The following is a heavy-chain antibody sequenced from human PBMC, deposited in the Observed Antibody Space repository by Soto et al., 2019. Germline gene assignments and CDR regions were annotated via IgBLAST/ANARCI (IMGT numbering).Heavy chain of an antibody. Sequence: ASVKVSCKASGYTFTSYAMHWVRQAPGQRLEWMGWINAGNGNTKYSQKFQGRVTITRDTSARTAYMELSSLRSEDTAVYYCARDWSMIMFGGVIDSWAVYWDQ. D-gene: IGHD3-16*02. CDR1: GYTFTSYA. V-gene: IGHV1-3*01. CDR2: INAGNGNT. CDR3: ARDWSMIMFGGVIDSWAVY. J-gene: IGHJ4*01.